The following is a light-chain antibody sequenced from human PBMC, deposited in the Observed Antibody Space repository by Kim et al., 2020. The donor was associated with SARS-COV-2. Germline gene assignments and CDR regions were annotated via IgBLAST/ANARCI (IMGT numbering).Light chain of an antibody. CDR3: CSFTSTTTWV. Sequence: GQSITLSCTGTHTDIGDYDYVSWYQQHPGKAPKLMVYDVTKRPSGISNRFSGSKSGNTASLTISGLQAEDEADYYCCSFTSTTTWVFGKGTQLTVL. J-gene: IGLJ3*02. V-gene: IGLV2-14*04. CDR2: DVT. CDR1: HTDIGDYDY.